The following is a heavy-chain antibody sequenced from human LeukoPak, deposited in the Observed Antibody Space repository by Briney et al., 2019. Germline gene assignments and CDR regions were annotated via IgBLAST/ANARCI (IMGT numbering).Heavy chain of an antibody. Sequence: ASVKVSCKASGGTFCSYAISWARQAPGQGLEWMGGIIPIFGTANYAQKFQGRVTITADESTSTAYMELSSLRSEDTAVYYCARSGIQLWDEIDYWGQGTLVTVSS. CDR1: GGTFCSYA. CDR2: IIPIFGTA. CDR3: ARSGIQLWDEIDY. J-gene: IGHJ4*02. V-gene: IGHV1-69*13. D-gene: IGHD5-18*01.